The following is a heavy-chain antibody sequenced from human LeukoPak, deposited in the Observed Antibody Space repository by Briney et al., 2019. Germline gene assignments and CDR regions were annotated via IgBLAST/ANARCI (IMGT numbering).Heavy chain of an antibody. D-gene: IGHD2-15*01. J-gene: IGHJ4*02. Sequence: SQTLSLTCTVSGDSISSGNHYWSWIRQPPGKGLESIGYISYSGTTYYSASLKSRVTISVDTSTNQFSLKLVSVTAADTAVYYCAREDSSHFWDYWGQGTLVTVSS. CDR2: ISYSGTT. V-gene: IGHV4-30-4*01. CDR3: AREDSSHFWDY. CDR1: GDSISSGNHY.